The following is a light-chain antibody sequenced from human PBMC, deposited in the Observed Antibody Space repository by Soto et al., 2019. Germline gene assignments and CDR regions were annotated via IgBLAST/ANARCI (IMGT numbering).Light chain of an antibody. J-gene: IGLJ1*01. CDR2: EVS. Sequence: QSVLTQPASVSGSPGQSITISCPGTSSDVGGYNYVSWYQQHPGKAPKLMIYEVSNRPSGVSNRFSGSKSGNTASLTISGLQAEDEADYYCSSYTSNSPYVFGTGTKVTVL. CDR3: SSYTSNSPYV. V-gene: IGLV2-14*01. CDR1: SSDVGGYNY.